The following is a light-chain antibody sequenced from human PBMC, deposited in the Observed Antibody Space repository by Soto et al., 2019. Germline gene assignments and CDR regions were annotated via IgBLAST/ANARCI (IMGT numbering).Light chain of an antibody. CDR3: QTWGTGIYVE. CDR2: LNSDGSH. Sequence: QPVLTQSPSASASLGASVKLTCTLSSGHSSYAIAWHQQQPEKGPRYLMKLNSDGSHSKGDGIPDRFSGSSSGAERYLTISSLQSEDEADYYCQTWGTGIYVEFGRGTKLTVL. CDR1: SGHSSYA. J-gene: IGLJ2*01. V-gene: IGLV4-69*01.